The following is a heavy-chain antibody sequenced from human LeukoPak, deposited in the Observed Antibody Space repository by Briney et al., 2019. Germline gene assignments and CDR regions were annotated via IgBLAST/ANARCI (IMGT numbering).Heavy chain of an antibody. CDR3: ARHEYDVS. D-gene: IGHD3-3*01. V-gene: IGHV4-39*01. J-gene: IGHJ4*02. Sequence: SETLSLTCTVSGGSISSSSYYWGWIRQPPGKGLEWIGSIYYSGCTYYNPSLKSRVTISVDTSKNQFSLKPSSVTAADTAVYYCARHEYDVSWGQGTLVTVSS. CDR2: IYYSGCT. CDR1: GGSISSSSYY.